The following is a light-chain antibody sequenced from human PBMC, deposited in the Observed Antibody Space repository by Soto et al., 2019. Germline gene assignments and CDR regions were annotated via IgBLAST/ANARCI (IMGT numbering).Light chain of an antibody. CDR3: QQYNNWPWT. V-gene: IGKV3-15*01. CDR1: QSVSIN. J-gene: IGKJ1*01. Sequence: EIVMTQSPATLSVSPGERATLSCSASQSVSINLAWYQQKPGQAPSLLIYGASTRATGIPARFSGGGSGPEVTLTISSLQSEDFAVYYCQQYNNWPWTFGQGTKVEIK. CDR2: GAS.